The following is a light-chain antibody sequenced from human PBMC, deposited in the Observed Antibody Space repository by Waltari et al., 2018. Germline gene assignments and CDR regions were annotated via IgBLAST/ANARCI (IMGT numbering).Light chain of an antibody. J-gene: IGLJ3*02. CDR3: ATWDDSPDGWV. Sequence: QSVLTQPPSASGTPGPRVPISCSGSISNIGSNTVNWNQQVPGTAPKVLIFNNKERPSGVPDRFSGSKSGTSASLVISGLQSEDEADYYCATWDDSPDGWVFGGGTRLTVL. V-gene: IGLV1-44*01. CDR1: ISNIGSNT. CDR2: NNK.